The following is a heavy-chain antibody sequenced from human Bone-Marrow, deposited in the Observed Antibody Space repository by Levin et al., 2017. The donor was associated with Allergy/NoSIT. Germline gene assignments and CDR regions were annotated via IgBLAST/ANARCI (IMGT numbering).Heavy chain of an antibody. CDR3: SASIVVVAAATQVDAFDF. D-gene: IGHD2-15*01. V-gene: IGHV5-51*01. CDR1: GYDFPYYW. J-gene: IGHJ3*01. CDR2: IFPGDSDT. Sequence: GESLKISCQGFGYDFPYYWIGWVRQMPGQGLEWIGVIFPGDSDTKYSPAFRGQVTISADEATNTAYLQWRSLKASDPATYYCSASIVVVAAATQVDAFDFWGQGTMVTVS.